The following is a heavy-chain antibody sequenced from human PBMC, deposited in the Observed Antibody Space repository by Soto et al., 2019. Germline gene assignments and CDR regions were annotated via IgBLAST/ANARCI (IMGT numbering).Heavy chain of an antibody. D-gene: IGHD6-6*01. J-gene: IGHJ6*02. Sequence: GAAVKVSCKASGYTFTSYYMHWVRQAPGQGLEWMGLINPGGGSTSYAQKFQGRVTMTRDASTSPVYMEVSSLRSEDTAVYYCASPFEYSSSRYYGMDVWGQGTTVTVSS. CDR2: INPGGGST. V-gene: IGHV1-46*01. CDR1: GYTFTSYY. CDR3: ASPFEYSSSRYYGMDV.